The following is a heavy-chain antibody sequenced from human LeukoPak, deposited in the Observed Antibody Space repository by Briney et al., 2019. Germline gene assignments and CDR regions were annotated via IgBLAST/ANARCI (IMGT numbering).Heavy chain of an antibody. V-gene: IGHV4-38-2*02. CDR3: ARVDYDSSGYNFDY. CDR2: IYHSGST. D-gene: IGHD3-22*01. J-gene: IGHJ4*02. Sequence: SETLSLTCTVSGYSISSGFHWGWIRQPPGKGLEWIGSIYHSGSTYYNPSLKSRVTISVDTSKNQFSLKLSSVTAADTAVYYCARVDYDSSGYNFDYWGQGTLVTVSS. CDR1: GYSISSGFH.